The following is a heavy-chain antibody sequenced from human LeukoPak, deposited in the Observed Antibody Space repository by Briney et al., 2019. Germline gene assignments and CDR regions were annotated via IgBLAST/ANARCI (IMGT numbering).Heavy chain of an antibody. J-gene: IGHJ6*02. CDR1: GGSISSGGYY. CDR2: INHSGST. Sequence: SETLSLTCTVSGGSISSGGYYWSWIRQPPGKGLEWIGEINHSGSTNYNPSLKSRVTISVDTSKNQFSLKLSSVTAADTAVYYCARYPRYYYYYGMDVWGQGTTVTVSS. CDR3: ARYPRYYYYYGMDV. V-gene: IGHV4-39*07.